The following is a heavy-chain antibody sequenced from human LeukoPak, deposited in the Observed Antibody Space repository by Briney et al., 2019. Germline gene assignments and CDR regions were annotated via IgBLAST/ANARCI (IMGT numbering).Heavy chain of an antibody. Sequence: PGGSLRLSCAASGFTFSSYAMSWVRQAPGKGLEWVSAISGSGGSTYYADSVKGRFTISRDNSKNTLYLQMNSLRAEDTAVYYCAKEAGMDYDILTGCMDVWGQGTTVIVSS. CDR1: GFTFSSYA. CDR3: AKEAGMDYDILTGCMDV. J-gene: IGHJ6*02. V-gene: IGHV3-23*01. CDR2: ISGSGGST. D-gene: IGHD3-9*01.